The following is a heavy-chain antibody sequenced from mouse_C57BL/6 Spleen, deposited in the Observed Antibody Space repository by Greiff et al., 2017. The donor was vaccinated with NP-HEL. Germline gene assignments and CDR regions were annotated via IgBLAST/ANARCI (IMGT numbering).Heavy chain of an antibody. D-gene: IGHD1-1*01. Sequence: VQLQQSGAELVRPGASVTLSCKASGYTFTDYEMHWVKQTPVHGLEWIGAIDPETGGTAYNQKFKGKAILTADKSSSTAYMELRSLTSEDSAVYYCTRGDTTVVGGYYFDYWGQGTTLTVSS. V-gene: IGHV1-15*01. CDR1: GYTFTDYE. CDR2: IDPETGGT. J-gene: IGHJ2*01. CDR3: TRGDTTVVGGYYFDY.